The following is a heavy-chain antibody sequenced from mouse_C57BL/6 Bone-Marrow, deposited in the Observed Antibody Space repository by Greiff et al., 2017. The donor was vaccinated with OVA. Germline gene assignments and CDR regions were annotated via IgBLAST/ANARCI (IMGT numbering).Heavy chain of an antibody. CDR3: TYDGYSFFDY. J-gene: IGHJ2*01. V-gene: IGHV1-15*01. D-gene: IGHD2-3*01. CDR1: GYTFTDYE. Sequence: QVQLQQSGAELVRPGASVTLSCKASGYTFTDYEMHWVKQTPVLGLEWIGAIDPETGGTAYNQKFKGKAILTADKSSSTAYMELRSLTSEDSAVYYCTYDGYSFFDYWGQGTTLTVSS. CDR2: IDPETGGT.